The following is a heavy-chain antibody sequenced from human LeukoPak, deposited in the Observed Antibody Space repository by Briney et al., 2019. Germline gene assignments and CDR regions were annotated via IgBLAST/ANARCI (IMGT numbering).Heavy chain of an antibody. CDR3: ARGRAYCGGDCYSGWFDP. CDR1: GFTIRQYS. J-gene: IGHJ5*02. D-gene: IGHD2-21*02. CDR2: ISSSSTI. V-gene: IGHV3-48*02. Sequence: PGGSLRLSCAASGFTIRQYSMNWVRQAPGKGLKWVSYISSSSTIYYADSVKGRFTISRDNAKNSLYLQMNSLRDEDTAVYYCARGRAYCGGDCYSGWFDPWGQGTLVTVSS.